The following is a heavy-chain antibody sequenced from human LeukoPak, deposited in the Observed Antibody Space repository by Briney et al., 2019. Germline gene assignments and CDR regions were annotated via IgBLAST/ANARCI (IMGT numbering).Heavy chain of an antibody. CDR3: ARELVWAFDI. CDR2: ISSSSSYI. Sequence: GGSLRLSCAASGFTFSSYSMNWVRQAPGKGLEWVSSISSSSSYIYYADSVKGRFTISRDNAKNALYLQMNSLRAEDTAVYYCARELVWAFDIWGQGTMVTVSS. CDR1: GFTFSSYS. D-gene: IGHD3-16*01. J-gene: IGHJ3*02. V-gene: IGHV3-21*01.